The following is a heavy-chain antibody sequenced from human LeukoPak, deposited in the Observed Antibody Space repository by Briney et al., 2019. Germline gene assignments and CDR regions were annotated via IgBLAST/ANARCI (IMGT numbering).Heavy chain of an antibody. D-gene: IGHD2-2*01. CDR1: GFTFSTYA. V-gene: IGHV3-23*01. Sequence: PGRSLRLSCAASGFTFSTYAMSWVRQAPGKGLEWVSTITADSTYYADSVKGRFTISRDNSKNTLYLQMKSLRAEDTAVYYCAKGGTGYCSSTSCLYHFDYWGQGTLVTVSS. CDR3: AKGGTGYCSSTSCLYHFDY. CDR2: ITADST. J-gene: IGHJ4*02.